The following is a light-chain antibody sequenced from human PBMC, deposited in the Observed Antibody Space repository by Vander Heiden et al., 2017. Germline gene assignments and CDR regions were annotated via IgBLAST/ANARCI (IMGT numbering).Light chain of an antibody. V-gene: IGKV1-33*01. CDR2: DAS. CDR3: QQHENLPPFT. CDR1: QDISNY. J-gene: IGKJ4*01. Sequence: DIQMTQSPSSLSASVGDRVTITCQASQDISNYLNWYQQKPGKAPKLLIYDASNLETGVPSRFSGSGYGTYFTFTISSRQPEDIAAYYCQQHENLPPFTFGGGTKVDIK.